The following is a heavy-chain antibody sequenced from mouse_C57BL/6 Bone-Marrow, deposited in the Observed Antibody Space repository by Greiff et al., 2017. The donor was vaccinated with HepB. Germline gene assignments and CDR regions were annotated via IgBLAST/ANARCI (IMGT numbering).Heavy chain of an antibody. Sequence: QVQLQQSGAELARPGASVKLSCKASGYTFTSYGISWVKQRTGQGLEWIGEIYPRSGNTYYNEKFKGKATLTADKSSSTAYMELRSLTSEDSAVYFCARRGTTVVEGFAYWGQGTLVTVSA. J-gene: IGHJ3*01. CDR3: ARRGTTVVEGFAY. V-gene: IGHV1-81*01. CDR2: IYPRSGNT. D-gene: IGHD1-1*01. CDR1: GYTFTSYG.